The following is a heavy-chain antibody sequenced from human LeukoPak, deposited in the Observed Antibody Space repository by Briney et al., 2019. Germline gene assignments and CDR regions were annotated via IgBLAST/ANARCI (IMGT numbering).Heavy chain of an antibody. V-gene: IGHV4-30-2*01. D-gene: IGHD6-6*01. CDR1: GGSISSGGYS. CDR3: ARTSIAARRENAFDI. J-gene: IGHJ3*02. Sequence: PSETLSLTCAVSGGSISSGGYSWSWIRQPPGKGLEWIGYIYHSGSTYYNPSLKSRVTISVDRSKNQFSLKLSSVTAADTAVYYCARTSIAARRENAFDIWGQGTMVTASS. CDR2: IYHSGST.